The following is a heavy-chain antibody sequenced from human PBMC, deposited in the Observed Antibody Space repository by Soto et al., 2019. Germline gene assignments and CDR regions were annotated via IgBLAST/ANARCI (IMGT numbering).Heavy chain of an antibody. D-gene: IGHD3-22*01. CDR2: IYYSGST. V-gene: IGHV4-59*01. Sequence: QVQLQESGPGLVKPSETLSLTCTVSGGSISSYYWSWIRQPPGKGLEWIGYIYYSGSTNYNPSLKSLVTISVDTSKNQFSLKLSSVTAADTAVYYCARARDDDYDSSGYPYYFDYWGQGTLVTVSS. CDR3: ARARDDDYDSSGYPYYFDY. CDR1: GGSISSYY. J-gene: IGHJ4*02.